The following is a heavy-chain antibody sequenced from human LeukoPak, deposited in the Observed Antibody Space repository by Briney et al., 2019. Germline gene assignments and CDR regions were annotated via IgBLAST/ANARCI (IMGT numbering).Heavy chain of an antibody. CDR2: INPSGGST. Sequence: GASVKVSCKASGYTFTGYYIHWVRQAPGQGLECMGIINPSGGSTSYAQKFQGRVTMTRDMSTSTVYMELSSLRSEDTAVYYCARDTSWFDPWGQGTLVTVSS. J-gene: IGHJ5*02. V-gene: IGHV1-46*01. D-gene: IGHD2-2*01. CDR1: GYTFTGYY. CDR3: ARDTSWFDP.